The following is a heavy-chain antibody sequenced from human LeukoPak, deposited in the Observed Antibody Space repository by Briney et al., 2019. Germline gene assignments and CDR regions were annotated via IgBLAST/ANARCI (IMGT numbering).Heavy chain of an antibody. CDR3: ARDALRYFDWLYY. CDR1: GGTFSSYA. J-gene: IGHJ4*02. Sequence: SVKVSCKASGGTFSSYAISWVRQAPGQGLEWMGGIIPIFGTANYAQKFQGRVTITADKSTRTAYMELSSLRSEDTAVYYCARDALRYFDWLYYWGQGTLVTVSS. V-gene: IGHV1-69*06. D-gene: IGHD3-9*01. CDR2: IIPIFGTA.